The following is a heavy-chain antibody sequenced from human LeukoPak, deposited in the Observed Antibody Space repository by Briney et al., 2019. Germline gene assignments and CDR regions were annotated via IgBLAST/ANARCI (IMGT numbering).Heavy chain of an antibody. CDR3: ARNVPKIPALGTREDNPFDP. CDR1: GGTFSNSYIY. J-gene: IGHJ5*02. CDR2: IYYSGST. D-gene: IGHD1-1*01. V-gene: IGHV4-39*06. Sequence: SETLSLTCTASGGTFSNSYIYWARLRQPPGKGLEWLGSIYYSGSTHYNPSLRSRVTISVDTSENQYPLTLSSVGTTDTSVYHSARNVPKIPALGTREDNPFDPWGHGTLVTVSS.